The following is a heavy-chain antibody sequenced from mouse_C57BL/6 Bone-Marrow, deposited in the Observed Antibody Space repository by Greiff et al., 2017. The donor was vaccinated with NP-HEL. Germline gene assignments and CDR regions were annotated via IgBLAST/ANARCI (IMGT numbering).Heavy chain of an antibody. CDR2: IHPNSGST. Sequence: VQLKQPGAELVKPGASVKLSCKASGYTFTSYWMHWVKQRPGQGLEWIGMIHPNSGSTNYNEKFKSKATLTVDKSSSTAYMQLSSLTSEDSAVYYCARGSYGSSYGYFDVWGTGTTVTVSS. D-gene: IGHD1-1*01. V-gene: IGHV1-64*01. CDR1: GYTFTSYW. CDR3: ARGSYGSSYGYFDV. J-gene: IGHJ1*03.